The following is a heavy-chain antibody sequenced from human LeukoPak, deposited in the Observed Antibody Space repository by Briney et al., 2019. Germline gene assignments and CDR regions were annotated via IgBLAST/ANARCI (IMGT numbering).Heavy chain of an antibody. D-gene: IGHD1-26*01. CDR1: GGTFSSYA. CDR2: IIPIFGTA. Sequence: SVKVSCKASGGTFSSYAISWVRQAPGQGLEWMGGIIPIFGTANYAQKFQGRVTITADESTSTAYMELSSLRSEDTAVYYCAINKWELLESWFDPWGQGTLVTVSS. V-gene: IGHV1-69*13. J-gene: IGHJ5*02. CDR3: AINKWELLESWFDP.